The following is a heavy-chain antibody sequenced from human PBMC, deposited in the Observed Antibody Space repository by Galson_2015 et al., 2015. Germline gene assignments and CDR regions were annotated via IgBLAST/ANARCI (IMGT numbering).Heavy chain of an antibody. CDR1: GDSVSSNSAA. V-gene: IGHV6-1*01. D-gene: IGHD3-16*01. CDR2: TYYRSKWYN. J-gene: IGHJ3*02. Sequence: CAISGDSVSSNSAAWNWVRQPPSRGLEWLGRTYYRSKWYNGYAVSVKSRITINPDTSKNQFSLQLNSVTPEDTAVYYCARVWVPDAFDIWGQGTMVAVSS. CDR3: ARVWVPDAFDI.